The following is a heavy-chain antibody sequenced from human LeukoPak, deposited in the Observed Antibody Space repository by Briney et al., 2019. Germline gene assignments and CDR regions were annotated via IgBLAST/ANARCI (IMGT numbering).Heavy chain of an antibody. CDR3: ATGPQDYYDSSGYYGYFQH. J-gene: IGHJ1*01. CDR1: GYTLTELS. CDR2: FDSEDGET. V-gene: IGHV1-24*01. D-gene: IGHD3-22*01. Sequence: ASVKVSCKVSGYTLTELSMHCVRQAPGKGIEWMGGFDSEDGETIYAQKFQGRVTMTEDTSTDTAYMELSSLRSEDTAVYYCATGPQDYYDSSGYYGYFQHWGQGTLVTVSS.